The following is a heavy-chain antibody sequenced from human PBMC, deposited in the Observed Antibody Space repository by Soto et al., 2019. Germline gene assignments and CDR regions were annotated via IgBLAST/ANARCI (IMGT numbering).Heavy chain of an antibody. CDR1: GYPVTAYY. CDR2: INPATGAA. CDR3: ARGGGVGVAGSAAFEM. D-gene: IGHD3-3*01. Sequence: QLHLVQSGAVVKKPGASVTVSCSASGYPVTAYYMHWVRQAPGRGLEWMGGINPATGAAKYTQTFQGRVTMTRDTSTSTVFMELSGLTSEETAVFYCARGGGVGVAGSAAFEMWGQGTLVTVSS. J-gene: IGHJ3*02. V-gene: IGHV1-2*02.